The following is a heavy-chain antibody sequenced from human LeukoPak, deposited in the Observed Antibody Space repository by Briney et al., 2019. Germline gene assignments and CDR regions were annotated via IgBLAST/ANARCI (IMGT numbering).Heavy chain of an antibody. CDR1: GFTFSSYA. CDR2: ISYDGSNK. J-gene: IGHJ4*02. D-gene: IGHD1-26*01. Sequence: HPGGSLRLSCAASGFTFSSYAMHWVRQAPGKGLEWVAVISYDGSNKYYADSVKGRFTISRDNSKNTLYLQMNSLRAEDTAVYYCAREDNIEGTTIPHGYWGQGTLVTVSS. V-gene: IGHV3-30-3*01. CDR3: AREDNIEGTTIPHGY.